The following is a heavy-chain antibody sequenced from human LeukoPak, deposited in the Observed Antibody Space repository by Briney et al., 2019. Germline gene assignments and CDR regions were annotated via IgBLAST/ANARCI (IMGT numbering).Heavy chain of an antibody. CDR2: MNPNSGNT. D-gene: IGHD2-8*01. Sequence: ASVKVSCKASGYTFTSYDINWVRQATGQGLEWMGWMNPNSGNTDYAQKFQGRVTMTRNTSISTAYMELSSLRSEDTAVYYCASGPSPNPDYWGQGTLVTVSS. CDR1: GYTFTSYD. J-gene: IGHJ4*02. CDR3: ASGPSPNPDY. V-gene: IGHV1-8*01.